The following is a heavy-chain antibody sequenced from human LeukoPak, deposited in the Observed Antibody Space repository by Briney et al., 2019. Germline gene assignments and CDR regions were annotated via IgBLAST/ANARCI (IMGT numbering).Heavy chain of an antibody. J-gene: IGHJ4*02. V-gene: IGHV1-2*02. CDR1: GYTFTGYY. D-gene: IGHD3-22*01. CDR2: INPNSGGT. CDR3: ARARITMIVVVPYYFDY. Sequence: GASVKVSCKASGYTFTGYYMHWVRRAPGQGLEWMGWINPNSGGTNYAQKFQGRVTMTRDTSISTAYMELSRLRSDDTAVYYCARARITMIVVVPYYFDYWGQGTLVTVSS.